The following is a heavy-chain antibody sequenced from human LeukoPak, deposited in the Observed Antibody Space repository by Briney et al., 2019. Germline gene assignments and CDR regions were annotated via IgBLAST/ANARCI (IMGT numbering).Heavy chain of an antibody. CDR1: GFTVSSNY. Sequence: GGSLRLSCAASGFTVSSNYMSWVRQAPGKGLEGVSVIYSGGSTYYADPVKGRFTISRDNSKNTLYLQMNSLRAEDAAVYYCAREQKGYSGSYRGVHDAFDIWGQGTMVTVSS. D-gene: IGHD1-26*01. J-gene: IGHJ3*02. CDR3: AREQKGYSGSYRGVHDAFDI. V-gene: IGHV3-66*02. CDR2: IYSGGST.